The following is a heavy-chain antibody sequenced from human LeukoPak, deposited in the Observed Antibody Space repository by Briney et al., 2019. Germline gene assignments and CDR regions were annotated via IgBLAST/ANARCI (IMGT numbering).Heavy chain of an antibody. CDR3: AREAGSWYDYLPRGYYGMDV. Sequence: PGGSLRLSCAASGFTFSDYYMSWIRQAPGKGLEWVSYVSSSSSYTNYADSVKGRFTISRDSAKNSLYLQMNSLRAEDTAVYYCAREAGSWYDYLPRGYYGMDVWGKGTTVTVSS. D-gene: IGHD6-13*01. CDR2: VSSSSSYT. J-gene: IGHJ6*04. V-gene: IGHV3-11*06. CDR1: GFTFSDYY.